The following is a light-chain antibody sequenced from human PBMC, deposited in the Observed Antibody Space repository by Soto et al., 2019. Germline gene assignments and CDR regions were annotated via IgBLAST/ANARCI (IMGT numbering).Light chain of an antibody. CDR1: QSVNNT. Sequence: EIVMTQSPATLSVSPGERATLSCRASQSVNNTLAWYQQKPGQAPRLLIFGASTRATGVPARFSGSGSGTDFTLTISGLQSEDLAVYYCQQFNNWPPWTFGQGTKVEIK. CDR2: GAS. J-gene: IGKJ1*01. V-gene: IGKV3-15*01. CDR3: QQFNNWPPWT.